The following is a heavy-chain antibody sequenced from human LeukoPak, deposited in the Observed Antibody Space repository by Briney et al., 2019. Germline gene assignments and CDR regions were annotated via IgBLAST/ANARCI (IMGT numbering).Heavy chain of an antibody. V-gene: IGHV3-23*01. D-gene: IGHD2-8*01. CDR2: ISGSAGST. CDR3: AKDSQGSNVRVFDS. Sequence: PSETLSLTCTVSGDSINSLDLWSWVRQPPGKGLEWVSSISGSAGSTYYADSVKGRFTISRDNSKNTLYLQMNSLSADDTAIYYCAKDSQGSNVRVFDSWGQGILVTVSS. J-gene: IGHJ4*02. CDR1: GDSINSLD.